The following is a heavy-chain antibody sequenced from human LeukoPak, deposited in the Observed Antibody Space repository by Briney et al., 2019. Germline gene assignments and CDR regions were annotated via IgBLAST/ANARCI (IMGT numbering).Heavy chain of an antibody. D-gene: IGHD3-3*01. J-gene: IGHJ5*02. CDR1: GFTFSSYA. V-gene: IGHV3-30-3*02. CDR2: ISYDGSNK. Sequence: GGSLRLSCAASGFTFSSYAMHWVRQAPGKGLEWVAVISYDGSNKYYADSVKGRFTISRDNSKNTLYLQMNSLRAEDTAVYYCAKLGVVAPAHRRDWFDPWGQGTLVTVSS. CDR3: AKLGVVAPAHRRDWFDP.